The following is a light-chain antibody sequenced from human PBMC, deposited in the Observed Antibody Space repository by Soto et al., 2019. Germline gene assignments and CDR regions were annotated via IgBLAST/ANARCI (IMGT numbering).Light chain of an antibody. CDR1: QSISTW. V-gene: IGKV1-5*03. CDR2: KAS. J-gene: IGKJ5*01. Sequence: DIQMTQSPSTLSASVGDRVTITARASQSISTWLAWYQQKPGRAPNLLIYKASSLESGVPSRFSGGGSGTEFTLTISSVQPDDCATYYCQQYNVFPITFGHGTRLEI. CDR3: QQYNVFPIT.